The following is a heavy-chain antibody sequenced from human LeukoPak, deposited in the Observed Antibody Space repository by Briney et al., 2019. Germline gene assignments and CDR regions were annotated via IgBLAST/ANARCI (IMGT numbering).Heavy chain of an antibody. CDR2: IIPILGIA. D-gene: IGHD3-9*01. J-gene: IGHJ3*02. CDR3: ARVRRLYYDILTGSEDAFDI. CDR1: GGTFSSYT. V-gene: IGHV1-69*02. Sequence: SVTVSCKASGGTFSSYTISWVRQAPGQGLEWMGRIIPILGIANYAQKFQGRVTITADKSTSTAYMELSSLRSEDTAVYYCARVRRLYYDILTGSEDAFDIWGQGTMVTVSS.